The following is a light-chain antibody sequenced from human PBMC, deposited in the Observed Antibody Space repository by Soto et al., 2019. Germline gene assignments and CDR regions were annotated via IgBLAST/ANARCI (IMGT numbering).Light chain of an antibody. CDR2: EVS. V-gene: IGLV2-14*01. Sequence: ALTQPASVSGSPGQSITISCTGTSSDIGSNNYVSWFQQRPGKAPTLIIYEVSNRPSGVSTHFSGSKSGNTASLTISGLLPEDEAEYYCSSYTTTTRLFGGGTKVTVL. CDR1: SSDIGSNNY. J-gene: IGLJ3*02. CDR3: SSYTTTTRL.